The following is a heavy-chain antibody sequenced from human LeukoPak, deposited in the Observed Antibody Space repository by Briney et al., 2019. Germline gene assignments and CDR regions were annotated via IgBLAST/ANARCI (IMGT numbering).Heavy chain of an antibody. Sequence: GGSLRLSCAASGFTFSSYAMHWVRQAPGKGLEWVAVISYDGSNKYYADSVKGRFTISRDNSKNTLYLQMNSLRAEDTAVYYCARVWDFWSGYYGIDYWGQGTLVTVSS. CDR2: ISYDGSNK. D-gene: IGHD3-3*01. V-gene: IGHV3-30*04. J-gene: IGHJ4*02. CDR3: ARVWDFWSGYYGIDY. CDR1: GFTFSSYA.